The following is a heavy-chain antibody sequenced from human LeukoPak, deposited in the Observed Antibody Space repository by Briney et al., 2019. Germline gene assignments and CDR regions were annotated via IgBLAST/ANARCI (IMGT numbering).Heavy chain of an antibody. CDR2: IYENDEK. D-gene: IGHD2-15*01. CDR3: AHRHRGVASDI. Sequence: SGPTLVKPTQTLRLTCTSSGFSLSTGGVGVGWIRQPPGEALEWLGVIYENDEKLYSSSLQNRLSITKDTSKNQVVLTMANMDPVDTATYYCAHRHRGVASDIWGQGTMVTVSS. CDR1: GFSLSTGGVG. V-gene: IGHV2-5*01. J-gene: IGHJ3*02.